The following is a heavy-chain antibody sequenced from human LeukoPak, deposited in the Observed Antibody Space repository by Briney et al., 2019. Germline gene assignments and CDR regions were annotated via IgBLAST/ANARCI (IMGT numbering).Heavy chain of an antibody. CDR1: GYTFTSYG. Sequence: ASVKVSCKASGYTFTSYGISWVRQAPGQGLEWMGWISAYNGNTNYAQKLQGRVTMTTDTSTSTAYMELRSLRSDDTAVYYCASPTIAVDAFDIWGQGTMVTASS. V-gene: IGHV1-18*01. D-gene: IGHD6-19*01. J-gene: IGHJ3*02. CDR3: ASPTIAVDAFDI. CDR2: ISAYNGNT.